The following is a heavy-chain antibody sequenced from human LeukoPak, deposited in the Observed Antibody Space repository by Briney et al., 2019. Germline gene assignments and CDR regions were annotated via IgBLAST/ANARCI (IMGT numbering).Heavy chain of an antibody. CDR3: ATRPAARYGMDV. CDR1: GYTLTELS. J-gene: IGHJ6*04. Sequence: AASVKVSCKVSGYTLTELSMHWVRQAPGKGLEWMGGFDPEDGETIYAQKFQGRVTMTEDTFTDTAYMELSSLRSEDTAVYYCATRPAARYGMDVWGKGTTVTVSS. D-gene: IGHD2-2*01. CDR2: FDPEDGET. V-gene: IGHV1-24*01.